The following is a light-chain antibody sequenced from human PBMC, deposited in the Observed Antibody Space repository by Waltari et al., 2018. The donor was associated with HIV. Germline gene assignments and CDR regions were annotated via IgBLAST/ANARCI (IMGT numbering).Light chain of an antibody. CDR2: AAS. Sequence: DIQMTQSPSSLSVSVGDRVTIACRANESVARYLNWYQQKGVQPPRLLIYAASTLQSGVPPRFSASVSGTTFTLTITSLQPEDFATYYCQQSYSRPATFGQGTKLDI. J-gene: IGKJ2*01. CDR1: ESVARY. V-gene: IGKV1-39*01. CDR3: QQSYSRPAT.